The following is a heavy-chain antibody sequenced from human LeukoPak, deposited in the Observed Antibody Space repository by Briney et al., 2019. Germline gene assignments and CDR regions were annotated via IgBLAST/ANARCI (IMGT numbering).Heavy chain of an antibody. CDR2: ISYDGSNK. V-gene: IGHV3-30*04. D-gene: IGHD3-22*01. CDR1: GFTFSNYA. CDR3: ARPLTYYYDSSGYYDY. Sequence: PGRSLRLSCAASGFTFSNYAIHWVRRPPGKGLEWVAVISYDGSNKYYADSVKGRFTISRDNAKNSLYLQMNSLRAEDTAVYYCARPLTYYYDSSGYYDYWGQGTLVTVSS. J-gene: IGHJ4*02.